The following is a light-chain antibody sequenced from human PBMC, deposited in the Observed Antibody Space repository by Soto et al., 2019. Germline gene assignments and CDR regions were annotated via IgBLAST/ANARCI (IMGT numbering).Light chain of an antibody. Sequence: EIVLTQSPGTLSLSPGESATISCRASKSISNNYLAWYQQKPGQAPRLLIYGASARATGIPDRFSGSGSGTDFTLTISRLEPEDFAMYYCQHYVGSPQFTSGPGTKVDIK. CDR3: QHYVGSPQFT. CDR1: KSISNNY. CDR2: GAS. J-gene: IGKJ3*01. V-gene: IGKV3-20*01.